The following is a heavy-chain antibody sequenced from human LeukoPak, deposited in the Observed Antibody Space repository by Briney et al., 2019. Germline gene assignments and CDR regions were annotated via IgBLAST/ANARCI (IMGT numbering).Heavy chain of an antibody. J-gene: IGHJ5*02. CDR2: INPDSGGT. V-gene: IGHV1-2*02. D-gene: IGHD3-9*01. Sequence: ASVKVPCKASGYTFNDYYMHWVRQAPGQGLEWMGRINPDSGGTDYAQKFQGRVTMTRDTSNTTAYMDLDRLRSDDTAVYYCARLGENGLLTGYFYPWGQGTLVTVSS. CDR3: ARLGENGLLTGYFYP. CDR1: GYTFNDYY.